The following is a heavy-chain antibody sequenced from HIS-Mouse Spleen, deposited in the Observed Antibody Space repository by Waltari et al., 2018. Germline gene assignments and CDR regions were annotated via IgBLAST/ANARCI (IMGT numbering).Heavy chain of an antibody. J-gene: IGHJ6*02. D-gene: IGHD5-18*01. V-gene: IGHV4-34*01. Sequence: QVQLQQWGAGLLKPSETLSLTCAVYGGSFSGYYWSWIRQPPGKGMEWIGEINHSGSTNYNPSHKSRVTISVDTSKNQFSLKLSSVTAADTAVYYCARGLPGGYSYYYYGMDVWGQGTTVTVSS. CDR2: INHSGST. CDR1: GGSFSGYY. CDR3: ARGLPGGYSYYYYGMDV.